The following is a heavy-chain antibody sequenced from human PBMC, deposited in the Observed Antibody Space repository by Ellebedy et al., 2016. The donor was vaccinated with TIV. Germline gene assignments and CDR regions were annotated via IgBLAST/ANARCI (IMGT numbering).Heavy chain of an antibody. V-gene: IGHV6-1*01. CDR1: GDSVSNGGST. J-gene: IGHJ6*02. Sequence: MPSETLSLTCAISGDSVSNGGSTWNSSRQSPARGLAWLGRTYSRTPWIYDYAVSVKGRITINADTSNNQVSLHLNSGTPEDTAVYYCTRDPSWCYSVSDVWGQGTTVTVSS. CDR3: TRDPSWCYSVSDV. D-gene: IGHD2-8*01. CDR2: TYSRTPWIY.